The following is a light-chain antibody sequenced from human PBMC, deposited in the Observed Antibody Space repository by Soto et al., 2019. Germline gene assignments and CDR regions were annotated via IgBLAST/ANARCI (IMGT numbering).Light chain of an antibody. Sequence: EIVLPQSPATLSLSPGARANLSCRASQGVSSRLGWYQQKHGQAPRLLIYDASNSATGIPDSFSCSGSGTDFTLHIGSLDPEDSAVYYCQQRSNWPLTFGQGTRLEIK. CDR3: QQRSNWPLT. J-gene: IGKJ5*01. V-gene: IGKV3-11*01. CDR2: DAS. CDR1: QGVSSR.